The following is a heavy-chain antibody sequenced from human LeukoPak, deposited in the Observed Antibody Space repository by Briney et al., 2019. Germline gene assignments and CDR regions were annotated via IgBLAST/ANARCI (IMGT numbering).Heavy chain of an antibody. CDR3: SRENGAFSPFGY. V-gene: IGHV4-4*02. CDR2: IHLSGRT. D-gene: IGHD2-8*01. Sequence: PSEALSLTCGVSGGSITTTNWWSWVRQPPGQGLEWIGEIHLSGRTNYNPSLNSRVTLALDTSKNHLSLSLTSVTAADTAVYYCSRENGAFSPFGYWGQGTLVTVPS. J-gene: IGHJ4*02. CDR1: GGSITTTNW.